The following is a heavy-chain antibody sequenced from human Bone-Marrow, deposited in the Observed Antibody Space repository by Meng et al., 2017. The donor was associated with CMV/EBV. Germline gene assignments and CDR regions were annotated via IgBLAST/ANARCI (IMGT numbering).Heavy chain of an antibody. D-gene: IGHD3-3*01. V-gene: IGHV4-59*12. CDR2: IYYSGST. CDR1: GGSISSYY. Sequence: SETLSLTCTVSGGSISSYYWSWIRQPPGKGLEWIGYIYYSGSTNYNPSLKSRVTISVDTSKNQFSLKLSSVTAADTAVYYCARDGYYDFWSGYFYYYYGMDVWGQGTTVTVSS. J-gene: IGHJ6*02. CDR3: ARDGYYDFWSGYFYYYYGMDV.